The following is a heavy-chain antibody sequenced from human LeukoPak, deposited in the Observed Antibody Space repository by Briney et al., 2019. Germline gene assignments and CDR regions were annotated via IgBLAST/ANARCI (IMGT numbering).Heavy chain of an antibody. CDR1: GGSISSSNW. Sequence: SETLSLTCAVSGGSISSSNWWSWVRQPPGKGLEWIGEIYHSGSTYYNPSLQSRVIISVDTSKNQFSLKLTSVTAADTAVYYCARALYSMTTVTTEYWFDYWGQGTLVTVSS. J-gene: IGHJ4*02. CDR3: ARALYSMTTVTTEYWFDY. CDR2: IYHSGST. V-gene: IGHV4-4*02. D-gene: IGHD4-17*01.